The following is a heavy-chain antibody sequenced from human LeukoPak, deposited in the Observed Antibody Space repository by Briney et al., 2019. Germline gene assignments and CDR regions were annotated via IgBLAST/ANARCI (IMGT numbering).Heavy chain of an antibody. J-gene: IGHJ4*02. CDR1: GFTSSSYW. CDR3: ARDITYYGSGSYGY. V-gene: IGHV3-7*01. Sequence: GGPLRLSCAASGFTSSSYWMSWVRQAPGKGLEWVAKIKQDGSEKYYVNYLKGRFTISRNNTKNSVYLQMNSLIAKDTAVYYCARDITYYGSGSYGYWGQGTLVTVSS. D-gene: IGHD3-10*01. CDR2: IKQDGSEK.